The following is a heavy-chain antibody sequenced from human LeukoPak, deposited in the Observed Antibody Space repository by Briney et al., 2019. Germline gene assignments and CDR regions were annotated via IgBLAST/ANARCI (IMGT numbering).Heavy chain of an antibody. J-gene: IGHJ4*02. V-gene: IGHV3-72*01. D-gene: IGHD2-15*01. CDR1: GFTLSDHN. CDR3: ARAPSGLDY. CDR2: TTNKAHSCTT. Sequence: QTGGSLRLSCAVSGFTLSDHNLDWVRQAPGKGLEWVGRTTNKAHSCTTEYAASVKGRFTISRDDSQNSLYLQMNSLKTEDTAVYYCARAPSGLDYWGQGILVTVSS.